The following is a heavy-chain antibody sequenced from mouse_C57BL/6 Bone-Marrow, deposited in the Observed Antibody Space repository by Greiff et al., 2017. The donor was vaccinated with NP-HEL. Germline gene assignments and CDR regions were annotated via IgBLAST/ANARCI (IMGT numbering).Heavy chain of an antibody. D-gene: IGHD1-1*01. V-gene: IGHV5-12*01. CDR2: ISNGGGST. Sequence: EVMLVESGGGLVQPGGSLKLSCAASGFTFSDYYMYWVRQTPEKRLEWVAYISNGGGSTYYPDTVKGRFTISRDNAKNTLYLQMSRLKSEDTAMYYCARRDYYGSSYDYAMDYWGQGTSVTVSS. J-gene: IGHJ4*01. CDR3: ARRDYYGSSYDYAMDY. CDR1: GFTFSDYY.